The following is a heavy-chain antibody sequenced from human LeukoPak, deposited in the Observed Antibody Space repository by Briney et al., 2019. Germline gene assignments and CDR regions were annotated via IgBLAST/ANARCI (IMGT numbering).Heavy chain of an antibody. V-gene: IGHV3-21*01. Sequence: GGSLRLSCAASGFTFSRYWMSWVRQAPGKGLEWVSSISSSSSYIYYADSVKGRFTISRDNAKNSLYLQMNSLRAEDTAVYYCAGNDYGAFDIWGQGTMVTVSS. CDR3: AGNDYGAFDI. CDR2: ISSSSSYI. D-gene: IGHD4-17*01. CDR1: GFTFSRYW. J-gene: IGHJ3*02.